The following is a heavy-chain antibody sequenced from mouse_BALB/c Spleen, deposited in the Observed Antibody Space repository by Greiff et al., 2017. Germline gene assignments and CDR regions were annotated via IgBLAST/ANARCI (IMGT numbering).Heavy chain of an antibody. CDR1: GFTFSNYW. J-gene: IGHJ4*01. CDR3: TRNYRYDGQRGDY. V-gene: IGHV6-6*02. D-gene: IGHD2-14*01. Sequence: EVQLQESGGGLVQPGGSMKLSCVASGFTFSNYWMNWVRQSPEKGLEWVAEIRLKSNNYATHYAESVKGRFTISRDDSKSSVYLQMNNLRAEDTGIYYCTRNYRYDGQRGDYWGQGTSVTVSS. CDR2: IRLKSNNYAT.